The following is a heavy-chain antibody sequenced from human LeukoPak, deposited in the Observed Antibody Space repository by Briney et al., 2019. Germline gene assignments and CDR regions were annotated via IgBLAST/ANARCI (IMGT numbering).Heavy chain of an antibody. CDR2: ISWDGGST. CDR1: GFTFDHYT. V-gene: IGHV3-43*01. Sequence: GGSLRLSCAASGFTFDHYTMHWVRQAPGKGLEWVSLISWDGGSTYYADSVKSRFTISRDNSKNSLSLQMNSLRAEDTALYYCAKDGKNYFDYWGQGTLVTVSS. CDR3: AKDGKNYFDY. J-gene: IGHJ4*02.